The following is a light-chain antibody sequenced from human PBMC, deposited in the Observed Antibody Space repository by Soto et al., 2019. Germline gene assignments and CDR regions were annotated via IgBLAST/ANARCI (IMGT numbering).Light chain of an antibody. V-gene: IGLV1-40*01. CDR1: SSNIGAGYD. J-gene: IGLJ2*01. CDR3: QSYDSSLSGVV. Sequence: QSVLTQPPSVSGAPGQRVTISCTGGSSNIGAGYDVHWYQRLPGTAPKLLIYGNSNRPSGVPDRFSGSKSGTSASLAITGLQAEDEADYYCQSYDSSLSGVVFGGGTQLTVL. CDR2: GNS.